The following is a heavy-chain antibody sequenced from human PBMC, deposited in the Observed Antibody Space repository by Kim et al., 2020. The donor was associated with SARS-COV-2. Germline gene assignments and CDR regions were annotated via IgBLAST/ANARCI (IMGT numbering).Heavy chain of an antibody. V-gene: IGHV3-23*01. CDR2: IISSGDYT. CDR3: ARRLAGSLMFFFDS. D-gene: IGHD3-10*01. Sequence: GGSLRLSCAASGFTFSIYSMGWVRQAPGKGLEWVSIIISSGDYTNYADPVKGRLTITRDNSKNTLYLQMSSLRAEDTAVYYCARRLAGSLMFFFDSWGQGTLVTVSS. J-gene: IGHJ4*02. CDR1: GFTFSIYS.